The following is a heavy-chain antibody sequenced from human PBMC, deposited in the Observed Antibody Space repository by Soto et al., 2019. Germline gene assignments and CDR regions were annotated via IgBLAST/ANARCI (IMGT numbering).Heavy chain of an antibody. D-gene: IGHD4-17*01. CDR1: GYSFTSYW. V-gene: IGHV5-51*01. Sequence: GESLKLSCKGSGYSFTSYWIGWVRQMPGKGLEWMGIIYPGDSDTRYSPSFQGQVTISADKSISTAYLQWSSLKASDTAMYYCARQRPTVVTRDAFDIWGQGTMVTVSS. CDR2: IYPGDSDT. CDR3: ARQRPTVVTRDAFDI. J-gene: IGHJ3*02.